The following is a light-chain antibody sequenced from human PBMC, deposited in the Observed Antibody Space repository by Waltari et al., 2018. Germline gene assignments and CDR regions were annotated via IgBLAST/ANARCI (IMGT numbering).Light chain of an antibody. Sequence: SSELTQDPAVSVALGQTVRITCTGDSLRRYYASWYQQKPGQAPVLVIYGKNNRPSGSPDRGAGASAGNTAAGTSTGAQAEEEADEDGNSRDSSGNHRVVFGGGTKLTVL. CDR2: GKN. CDR1: SLRRYY. J-gene: IGLJ2*01. CDR3: NSRDSSGNHRVV. V-gene: IGLV3-19*01.